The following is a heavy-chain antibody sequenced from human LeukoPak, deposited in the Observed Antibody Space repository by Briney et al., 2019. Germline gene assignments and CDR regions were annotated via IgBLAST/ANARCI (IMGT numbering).Heavy chain of an antibody. D-gene: IGHD6-13*01. CDR3: ARTRVGEGILQQQLVLFSQVGAFDI. CDR2: INPNSGGT. CDR1: GYTFTGYY. Sequence: ASVKVSCKASGYTFTGYYMHWVRQAPGQGLEWMGWINPNSGGTNYAQKFQGWVTMTRDTSISTAYMELSRLRSDDTAVYYCARTRVGEGILQQQLVLFSQVGAFDIWGQGTMVTVSS. J-gene: IGHJ3*02. V-gene: IGHV1-2*04.